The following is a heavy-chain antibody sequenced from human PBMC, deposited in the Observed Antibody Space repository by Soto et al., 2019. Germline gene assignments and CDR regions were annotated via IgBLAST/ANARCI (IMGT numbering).Heavy chain of an antibody. CDR3: ATTFDVCSGGSCYS. D-gene: IGHD2-15*01. Sequence: GGSLRLSCAASGFTFSSYWMHWVRQAPGKGLVWVSRINSDGSGTSYADSVKGRFTISRDNAKNTLYLQMNSLRAEDTAVYYCATTFDVCSGGSCYSWGQGTLVTVSS. J-gene: IGHJ4*02. CDR1: GFTFSSYW. V-gene: IGHV3-74*01. CDR2: INSDGSGT.